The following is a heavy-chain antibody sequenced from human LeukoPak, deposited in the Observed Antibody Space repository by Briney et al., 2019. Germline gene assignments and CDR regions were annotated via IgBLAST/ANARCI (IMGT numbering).Heavy chain of an antibody. CDR3: TRYLSGGFDS. Sequence: PGGSLRLSCVGSGFTFNSYWMLWVRQAPGKGLVWVSRINTDGTTTSYADSVKGRFTFSRDNAKNTLYLQMNSLRAEDTAVYYCTRYLSGGFDSWGQGTLVTVSS. V-gene: IGHV3-74*01. CDR2: INTDGTTT. J-gene: IGHJ4*02. D-gene: IGHD2-15*01. CDR1: GFTFNSYW.